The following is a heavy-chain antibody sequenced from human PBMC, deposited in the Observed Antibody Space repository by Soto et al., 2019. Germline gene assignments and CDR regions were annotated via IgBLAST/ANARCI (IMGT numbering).Heavy chain of an antibody. J-gene: IGHJ4*02. CDR3: ASTQALLWFGELSFDY. Sequence: ASVKVSCKASGGTFSSYAISWVRQAPGQGLEWMGGIIPIFGTANYAQKFQGRVTITADESTSTAYMELSSLRSEDTAVYYCASTQALLWFGELSFDYWGQGTLVTVSS. V-gene: IGHV1-69*13. CDR2: IIPIFGTA. D-gene: IGHD3-10*01. CDR1: GGTFSSYA.